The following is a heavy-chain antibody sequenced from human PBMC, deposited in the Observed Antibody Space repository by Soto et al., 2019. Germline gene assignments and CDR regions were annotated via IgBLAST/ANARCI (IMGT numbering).Heavy chain of an antibody. J-gene: IGHJ4*02. CDR3: TLPRGKWNAAVFDY. CDR1: GFTFSNYA. Sequence: GGSQILSCAVSGFTFSNYAMSWVRQAPGKGLEWVSSTSIRGDSTYYADSVKGRFTISRDNSKNTLYLLMNSLRPEDTAIYYCTLPRGKWNAAVFDYWGQGALVTVSS. D-gene: IGHD1-1*01. CDR2: TSIRGDST. V-gene: IGHV3-23*01.